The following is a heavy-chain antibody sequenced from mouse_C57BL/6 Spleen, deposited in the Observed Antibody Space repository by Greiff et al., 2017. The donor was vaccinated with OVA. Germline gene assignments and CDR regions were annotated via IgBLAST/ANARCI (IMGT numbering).Heavy chain of an antibody. J-gene: IGHJ2*01. V-gene: IGHV1-69*01. CDR1: GYTFTSYW. CDR3: AREGRDYGSSYFDY. CDR2: IDPSDSYT. D-gene: IGHD1-1*01. Sequence: QVQLQQPGAELVMPGASVKLSCKASGYTFTSYWMHWVKQRPGQGLEWIGEIDPSDSYTNYNGKFKGKATLTADKSSSTAYMQLSSLTSEDSAVYFCAREGRDYGSSYFDYWGQGTTLTVSS.